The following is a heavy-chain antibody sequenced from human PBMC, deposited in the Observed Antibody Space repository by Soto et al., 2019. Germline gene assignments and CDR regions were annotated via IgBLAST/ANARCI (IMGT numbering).Heavy chain of an antibody. Sequence: SETLSLTCSVSGGSISSYFWNWIRQSPEKGLEWIGYISYSRSTNYNPSLKSRVTISVDTSKNQFSLKLNSVTAADTAVYYCARAITGRPDVFDFWGQGTLVTVSS. J-gene: IGHJ4*02. CDR1: GGSISSYF. CDR3: ARAITGRPDVFDF. CDR2: ISYSRST. D-gene: IGHD6-6*01. V-gene: IGHV4-59*01.